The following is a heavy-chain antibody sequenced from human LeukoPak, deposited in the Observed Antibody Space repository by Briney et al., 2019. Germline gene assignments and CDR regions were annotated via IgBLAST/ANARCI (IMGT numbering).Heavy chain of an antibody. D-gene: IGHD3-22*01. Sequence: PSETLXLTCIVSGDSVSGYFWNWIRQPPGKGLEWIGYTHHSGNTLYNPSLKSRVTTSVDTSKNQFSLKLSSVTAADTAVYYCARENYYDSSGHGLEHDYWGQGTLVTVSS. CDR3: ARENYYDSSGHGLEHDY. V-gene: IGHV4-59*02. J-gene: IGHJ4*02. CDR2: THHSGNT. CDR1: GDSVSGYF.